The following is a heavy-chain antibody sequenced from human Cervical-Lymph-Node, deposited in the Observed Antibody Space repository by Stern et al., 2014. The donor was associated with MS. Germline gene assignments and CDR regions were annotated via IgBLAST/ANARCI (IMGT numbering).Heavy chain of an antibody. V-gene: IGHV5-51*01. CDR3: ARHVQGFDY. Sequence: VQLVQSGAEVKTPGESLKISCKLSGYSFTIYYIAWVRPMPGKDLEWMGVIYPYDSDTTYSPSFQGQVTISADKSITTAYLQWSSLRASDTAMYYCARHVQGFDYWGQGTLVTVSS. J-gene: IGHJ4*02. CDR2: IYPYDSDT. CDR1: GYSFTIYY.